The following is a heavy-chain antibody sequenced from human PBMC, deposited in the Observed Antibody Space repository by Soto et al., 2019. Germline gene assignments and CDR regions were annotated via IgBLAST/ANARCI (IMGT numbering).Heavy chain of an antibody. J-gene: IGHJ6*02. CDR2: ISYDGSNK. Sequence: QVQLVESGGGVVQPGRSLRLSCAASGFTFSSYAMHWVRQAPGKGLEWVAVISYDGSNKYYADSVKGRFTISRDNSKNTLYLQMNSLSAEDTAVYYCAREIAAAGMWGMDVWGQGTTVTVSS. CDR3: AREIAAAGMWGMDV. D-gene: IGHD6-13*01. V-gene: IGHV3-30-3*01. CDR1: GFTFSSYA.